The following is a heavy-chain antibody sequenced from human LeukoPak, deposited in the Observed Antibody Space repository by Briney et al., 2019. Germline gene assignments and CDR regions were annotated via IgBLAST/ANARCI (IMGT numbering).Heavy chain of an antibody. CDR2: INQDGSEK. V-gene: IGHV3-7*01. Sequence: GGSLRLSCAASGFTVSSNYMSWVRQAPGKGLEWVANINQDGSEKYYVDSVKGRFTVSRDNAKNSLYLQMNSLRAEDTAVYYCARNYGGKGFDIWGQGTVVTVSS. CDR1: GFTVSSNY. CDR3: ARNYGGKGFDI. J-gene: IGHJ3*02. D-gene: IGHD4-23*01.